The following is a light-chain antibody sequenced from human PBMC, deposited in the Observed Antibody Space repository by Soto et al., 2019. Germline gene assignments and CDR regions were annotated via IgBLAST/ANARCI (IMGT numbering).Light chain of an antibody. Sequence: EIVLTQSPATLSLSPGERATLSCRASQSLSSYLAWYQQKPGQAPRLLIYDTSNRATGIPARFSGSGSGTDFTLTISSLEPEDFAVYYCQQRSNWPLTSGPGTKVDIK. CDR3: QQRSNWPLT. CDR2: DTS. J-gene: IGKJ3*01. V-gene: IGKV3-11*01. CDR1: QSLSSY.